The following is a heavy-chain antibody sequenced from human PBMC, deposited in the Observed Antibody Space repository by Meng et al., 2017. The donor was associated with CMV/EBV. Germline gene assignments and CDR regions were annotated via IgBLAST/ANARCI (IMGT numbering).Heavy chain of an antibody. CDR2: IYTSGST. V-gene: IGHV4-4*07. J-gene: IGHJ4*02. Sequence: VSLQVSGQGLVKPSETLSPPCSCSCGFFIGFFWTWSRQPAGKGLEWIGRIYTSGSTNYNPSLKSRVTMSVDTSKNQFSLKLSSVTAADTAVYYCARGPEVDYGDYVGLDYWGQGTLVTVSS. CDR1: CGFFIGFF. CDR3: ARGPEVDYGDYVGLDY. D-gene: IGHD4-17*01.